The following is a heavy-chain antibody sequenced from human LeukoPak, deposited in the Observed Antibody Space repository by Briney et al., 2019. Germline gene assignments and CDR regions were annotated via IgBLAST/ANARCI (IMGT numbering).Heavy chain of an antibody. CDR1: GYTFTSYY. CDR3: ARPTRPHYYDSSESDAFDI. V-gene: IGHV1-46*01. J-gene: IGHJ3*02. D-gene: IGHD3-22*01. Sequence: ASVKVSCKASGYTFTSYYIHWVRQAPGQGLEWMGIINPSGGSTSYAQKFQGRVTMTRDTSTSTVYMELSSLRSEDTAVYYCARPTRPHYYDSSESDAFDIWGQGTMVTVSS. CDR2: INPSGGST.